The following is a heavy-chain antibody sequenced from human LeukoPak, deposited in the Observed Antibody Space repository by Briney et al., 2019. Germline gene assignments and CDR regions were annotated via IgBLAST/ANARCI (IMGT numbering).Heavy chain of an antibody. V-gene: IGHV4-31*03. J-gene: IGHJ4*02. CDR3: ARQGGYNQDY. Sequence: SETLSLTCTVSGGSISSGGYYWSWIRQHPGKGLEWIGYMDYSGSTYYNPSLKSRVTVSLDKSKNQFSLKLSSVTAADTAVYYCARQGGYNQDYWGQGILVTVSS. CDR2: MDYSGST. D-gene: IGHD3-22*01. CDR1: GGSISSGGYY.